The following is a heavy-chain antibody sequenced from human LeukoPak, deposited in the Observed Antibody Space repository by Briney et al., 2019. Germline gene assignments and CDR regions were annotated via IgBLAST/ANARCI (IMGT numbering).Heavy chain of an antibody. J-gene: IGHJ3*02. D-gene: IGHD2-2*02. V-gene: IGHV1-2*02. CDR3: ARVQGVPAAIARAFDI. CDR2: INPNSGGT. CDR1: GYTFTGYY. Sequence: ASVKVSCKASGYTFTGYYMHWVRQAPGQGLEWMGWINPNSGGTNYAQKFQGRVTMTRDTSISTAYMELSRLRSGDTAVYYCARVQGVPAAIARAFDIWGQGTMVTVSS.